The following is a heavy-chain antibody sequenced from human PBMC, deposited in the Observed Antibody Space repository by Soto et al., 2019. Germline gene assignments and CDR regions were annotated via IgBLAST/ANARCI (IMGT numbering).Heavy chain of an antibody. Sequence: PSETLSLTCAVYGGSFSGYYWSWIRQPPGKGLEWIGEINHSGSTNYNPSLKSRVTISVDTSKNQFSLKLSSVTAADTAVYYCARGRNSSGWYTDFDYWGQGTLVTSPQ. CDR2: INHSGST. CDR3: ARGRNSSGWYTDFDY. J-gene: IGHJ4*02. V-gene: IGHV4-34*01. CDR1: GGSFSGYY. D-gene: IGHD6-19*01.